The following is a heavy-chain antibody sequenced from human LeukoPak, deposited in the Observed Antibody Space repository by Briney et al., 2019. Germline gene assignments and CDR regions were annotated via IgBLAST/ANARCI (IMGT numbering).Heavy chain of an antibody. Sequence: PGGSLRLSCAASGFTFSIYSMNWVRQAPGKGLEWVSYISAISSSSTYYADSVKGRFTISRDNAKNSLYLQMNSLRAEDTAVYYCARDFHRRYYDSSGYNGFDIWGQGTMVTVSS. CDR3: ARDFHRRYYDSSGYNGFDI. J-gene: IGHJ3*02. V-gene: IGHV3-48*04. CDR2: ISAISSSST. D-gene: IGHD3-22*01. CDR1: GFTFSIYS.